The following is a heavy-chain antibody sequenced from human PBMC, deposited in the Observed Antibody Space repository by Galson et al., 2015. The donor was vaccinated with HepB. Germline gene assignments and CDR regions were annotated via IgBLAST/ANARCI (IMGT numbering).Heavy chain of an antibody. CDR2: ISSSSSYI. CDR3: ARDCTEEVPGAFDI. Sequence: SLRLSCAASGLTFSSYSMNWVRQAPGKGLEWVSSISSSSSYIYYADSVKGRFTISIDNAKNSLYLQMNSLRAEDTAVYYCARDCTEEVPGAFDIWGQGTMVTVSS. CDR1: GLTFSSYS. V-gene: IGHV3-21*01. D-gene: IGHD2-2*01. J-gene: IGHJ3*02.